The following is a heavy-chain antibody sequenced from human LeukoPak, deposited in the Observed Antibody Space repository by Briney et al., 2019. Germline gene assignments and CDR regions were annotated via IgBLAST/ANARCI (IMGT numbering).Heavy chain of an antibody. CDR2: GDYSGGT. D-gene: IGHD2-21*02. V-gene: IGHV4-39*07. CDR3: ARDYVVVTDRALSFYYGMDV. Sequence: SETLSLTCTVSGDSFSSVTDYWAWIRQPPGKGLEWIASGDYSGGTYYNPSLKSRVTISVDTSKNQFSLKLSSVTAADTAVYYCARDYVVVTDRALSFYYGMDVWGQGATVTVSS. J-gene: IGHJ6*02. CDR1: GDSFSSVTDY.